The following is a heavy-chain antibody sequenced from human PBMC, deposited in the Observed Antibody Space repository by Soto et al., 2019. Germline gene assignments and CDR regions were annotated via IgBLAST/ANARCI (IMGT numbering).Heavy chain of an antibody. D-gene: IGHD5-12*01. V-gene: IGHV4-39*01. Sequence: QLQLQESGPGLVKPSETLSLTCTVSGGSISSSSYFWGWIRQPPGQGLEWIGNIHYRGSTFYNASLKSRVSISVDTSKNQFSLKLSSVTAADSAVYSCARGIGYYFDSWGQGTLVSVSS. CDR2: IHYRGST. CDR1: GGSISSSSYF. J-gene: IGHJ4*02. CDR3: ARGIGYYFDS.